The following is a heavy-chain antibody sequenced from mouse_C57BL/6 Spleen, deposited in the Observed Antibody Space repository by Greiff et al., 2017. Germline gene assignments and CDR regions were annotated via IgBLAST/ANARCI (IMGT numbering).Heavy chain of an antibody. J-gene: IGHJ4*01. CDR2: IDPSDSYT. CDR1: GYTFTSYW. V-gene: IGHV1-69*01. CDR3: ARAGYDAMDY. Sequence: VQLQQPGAELVMPGASVKLSCKASGYTFTSYWMHWVKQRPGQGLEWIGEIDPSDSYTNYNQKFKGKSTLTVDKSSSTAYMQHSSLTSEDSAVYYCARAGYDAMDYWGQGTSVTVSS.